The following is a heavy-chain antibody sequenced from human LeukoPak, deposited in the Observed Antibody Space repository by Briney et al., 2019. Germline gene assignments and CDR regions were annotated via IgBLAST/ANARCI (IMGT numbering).Heavy chain of an antibody. J-gene: IGHJ4*02. Sequence: WGSLRLSCAASGFTLSSYSMNWVRQVPRKGLECVSSISSSSSYIYYADSVKGRFTISRDNAKNSLYLQMNSLRAEDTAVYYCASNSPNYYDSSGYYVTHDYWGQGTLVTVSS. CDR2: ISSSSSYI. CDR1: GFTLSSYS. CDR3: ASNSPNYYDSSGYYVTHDY. D-gene: IGHD3-22*01. V-gene: IGHV3-21*01.